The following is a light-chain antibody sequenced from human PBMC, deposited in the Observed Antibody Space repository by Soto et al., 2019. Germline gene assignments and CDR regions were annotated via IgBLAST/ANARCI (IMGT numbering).Light chain of an antibody. CDR1: QGISTN. V-gene: IGKV1-12*01. Sequence: DIQMTQSPSSVSASVGDRVTITCRASQGISTNLAWYQQKPGKAPKLLIYAASSLQSGVPPRFSGSGSGTDFTLTISSLQPEDFAIYYCQQANRVPLSFGQGTKVDI. CDR2: AAS. J-gene: IGKJ1*01. CDR3: QQANRVPLS.